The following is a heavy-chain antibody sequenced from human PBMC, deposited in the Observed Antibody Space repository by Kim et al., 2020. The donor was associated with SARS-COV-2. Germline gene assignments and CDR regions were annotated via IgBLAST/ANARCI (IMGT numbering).Heavy chain of an antibody. CDR1: GFTFNTYD. D-gene: IGHD2-21*01. CDR2: IRQNVGSQ. CDR3: ASGMLRGDCDYFDY. Sequence: GGSLRLSCAASGFTFNTYDMHWVRQAPGKGLEWVSVIRQNVGSQYDAYFKQRRTIFTIYNSKMMQYLQMSSRGADETAAYYYASGMLRGDCDYFDYVVQG. V-gene: IGHV3-30*03. J-gene: IGHJ4*02.